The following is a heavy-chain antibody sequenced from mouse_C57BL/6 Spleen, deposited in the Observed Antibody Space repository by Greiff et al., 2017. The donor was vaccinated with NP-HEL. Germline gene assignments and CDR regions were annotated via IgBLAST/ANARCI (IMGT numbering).Heavy chain of an antibody. CDR2: IYPGDGDT. D-gene: IGHD2-5*01. J-gene: IGHJ4*01. V-gene: IGHV1-82*01. Sequence: QVQLQQSGPELVKPGASVKISCKASGYAFSSSWMNWVKQRPGKGLEWIGRIYPGDGDTNYNGKFKGKATLTADKSSSTAYMQLSSLTSEDSAVYFCARSEAYYSNYGGAMDYWGQGTSVTVSS. CDR1: GYAFSSSW. CDR3: ARSEAYYSNYGGAMDY.